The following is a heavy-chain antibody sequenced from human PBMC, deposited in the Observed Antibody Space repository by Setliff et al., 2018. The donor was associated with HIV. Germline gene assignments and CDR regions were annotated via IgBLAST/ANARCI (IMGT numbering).Heavy chain of an antibody. CDR3: SRYNFRRGYWEYFDY. CDR2: IFPNDEK. J-gene: IGHJ4*02. V-gene: IGHV2-26*01. CDR1: GFSLSNTRIG. Sequence: GSGPTLVNPTETLTLTCTVSGFSLSNTRIGVSWIRQPPGKALEWLAHIFPNDEKSYSASLKSRVTISEDTSKSQVVLTMTNMDPLDTATYFCSRYNFRRGYWEYFDYWGQGTQVTVSS. D-gene: IGHD3-3*01.